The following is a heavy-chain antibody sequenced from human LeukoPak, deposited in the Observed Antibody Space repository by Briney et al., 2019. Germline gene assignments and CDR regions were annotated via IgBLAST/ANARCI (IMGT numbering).Heavy chain of an antibody. CDR1: GGSFSGYY. V-gene: IGHV4-34*01. D-gene: IGHD5-24*01. CDR3: ARAKRDGWSFYFDY. J-gene: IGHJ4*02. Sequence: PSETLSLTCAVYGGSFSGYYWSWIRQPPGKGLEWIGKINHSGSTNYNPSLESRVTISVDTSKNQFSLKLSSVTAADTAVYYCARAKRDGWSFYFDYWGQGTLVTVSS. CDR2: INHSGST.